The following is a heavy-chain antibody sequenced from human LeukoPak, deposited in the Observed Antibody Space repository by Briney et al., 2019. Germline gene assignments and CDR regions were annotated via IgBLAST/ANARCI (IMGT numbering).Heavy chain of an antibody. CDR3: ARVRYSSGWSSPYYFDY. CDR1: GSSISSYY. D-gene: IGHD6-19*01. V-gene: IGHV4-59*01. CDR2: IDYTGST. J-gene: IGHJ4*02. Sequence: SETLSLTCTVSGSSISSYYWSWIRQPPGKGLEWIGYIDYTGSTNYYPSLKSRVTISVDTSKNQFSLKLSSVTAADTAVYYCARVRYSSGWSSPYYFDYWGQGTLVTVSS.